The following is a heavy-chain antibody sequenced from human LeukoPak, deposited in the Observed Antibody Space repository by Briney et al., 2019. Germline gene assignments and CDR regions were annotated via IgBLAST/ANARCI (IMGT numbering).Heavy chain of an antibody. Sequence: GGSLRLSCAASGFTLSSYEMNWVRQAPGKGLEWVSYISSSGNTIYYADSVKGRFTISRDNAKSSLYLQMNSLRAEDTALYYCVKDVGGSYAFDYWGQGILVTVAS. D-gene: IGHD1-26*01. CDR3: VKDVGGSYAFDY. CDR2: ISSSGNTI. CDR1: GFTLSSYE. J-gene: IGHJ4*02. V-gene: IGHV3-48*03.